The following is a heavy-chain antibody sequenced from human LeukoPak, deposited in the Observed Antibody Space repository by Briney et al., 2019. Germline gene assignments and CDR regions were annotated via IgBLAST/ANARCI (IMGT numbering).Heavy chain of an antibody. CDR1: GGTFSSYA. J-gene: IGHJ6*03. Sequence: ASVKVSCKASGGTFSSYAISWVRQAPGQGLEWVGGIIPIFGTANYAQKFQGRVTITTDESTSTAYMELSSLRSEDTAVYYCARGGVPAANYYYMDVWGKGTTVTVSS. CDR3: ARGGVPAANYYYMDV. CDR2: IIPIFGTA. V-gene: IGHV1-69*05. D-gene: IGHD2-2*01.